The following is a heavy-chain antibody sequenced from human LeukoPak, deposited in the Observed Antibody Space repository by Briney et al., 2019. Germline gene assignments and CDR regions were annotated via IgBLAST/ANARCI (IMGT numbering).Heavy chain of an antibody. V-gene: IGHV3-23*01. CDR3: AKAPTHYSSSSSPFDY. Sequence: GGSLRLSCAASGFTFSSYAMNWVRQAPGKGLEWVSGFSGSGGSSYYADSVKGRFTISRDNSKNTLCLQMNGLRAEDTAIYYCAKAPTHYSSSSSPFDYWGQGTLVTVSS. CDR2: FSGSGGSS. D-gene: IGHD6-6*01. J-gene: IGHJ4*02. CDR1: GFTFSSYA.